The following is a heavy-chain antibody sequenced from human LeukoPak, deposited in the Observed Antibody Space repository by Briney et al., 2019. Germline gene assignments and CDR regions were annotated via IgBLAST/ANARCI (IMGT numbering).Heavy chain of an antibody. CDR1: GFTFSSYG. J-gene: IGHJ4*02. CDR2: ISGSGGST. D-gene: IGHD3-10*01. V-gene: IGHV3-23*01. CDR3: AKTPILLWFGNYDY. Sequence: GGSLRLSCAASGFTFSSYGMSWVRQAPGKGLEWVSAISGSGGSTYYADSVKGRFTISRDNSKNTLYLQMNSLRAEDTAVYYCAKTPILLWFGNYDYWGQGTLVTVSS.